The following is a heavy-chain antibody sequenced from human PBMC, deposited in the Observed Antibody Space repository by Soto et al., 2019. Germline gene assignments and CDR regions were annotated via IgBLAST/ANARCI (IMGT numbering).Heavy chain of an antibody. D-gene: IGHD3-16*01. CDR2: ISWNSGSI. Sequence: EVQLVESGGALVQPGRSLRLSCAASGFTFDEYAMHWVRQAPGKGLEWVSRISWNSGSIGYADSVKGRFTISRDNAKNSLYLQMNSLRAEDTAVYYCAKDISPYVRNWYFDFWGRGTLVTVSS. CDR3: AKDISPYVRNWYFDF. J-gene: IGHJ2*01. V-gene: IGHV3-9*01. CDR1: GFTFDEYA.